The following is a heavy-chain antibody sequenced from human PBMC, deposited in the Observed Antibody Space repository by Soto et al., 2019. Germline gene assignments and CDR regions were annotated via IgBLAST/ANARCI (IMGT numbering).Heavy chain of an antibody. J-gene: IGHJ4*02. V-gene: IGHV4-4*02. Sequence: SETLSLTCADSGGSFTSNNWWTCVRQPPGQGLEWIGEIYRTGSTNYNPSLKSRVTTSLDKSENQFSLKVTSLTAADTAVYYCASRDPGTSVDYWGQGTLVTVSS. CDR1: GGSFTSNNW. CDR3: ASRDPGTSVDY. D-gene: IGHD1-7*01. CDR2: IYRTGST.